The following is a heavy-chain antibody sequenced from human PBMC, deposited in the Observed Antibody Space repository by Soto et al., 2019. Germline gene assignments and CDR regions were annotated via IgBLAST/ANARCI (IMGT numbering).Heavy chain of an antibody. CDR2: ISYDGSNK. V-gene: IGHV3-30*18. D-gene: IGHD2-2*01. CDR3: AKVRAIGFDYYGMDV. J-gene: IGHJ6*02. CDR1: GFTFSSYG. Sequence: GGSLRLSCAASGFTFSSYGMHWVRQAPGKGLEWVAVISYDGSNKYYADSVKGRFTISRDNSKNTLYLQMNSLRAEDTAVYYCAKVRAIGFDYYGMDVWGQGTTVTVSS.